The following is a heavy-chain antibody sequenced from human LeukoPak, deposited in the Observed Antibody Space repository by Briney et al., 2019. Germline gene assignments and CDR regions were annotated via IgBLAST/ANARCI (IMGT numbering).Heavy chain of an antibody. CDR2: ISASDPGT. Sequence: GGSLRLSCAASGLTFNTYAMSWVRQAPGKRLEWVSAISASDPGTYYADSVKGRFTISRDNSKNTLFLQMNSLRAEDTAVYYCAKAPAASCIGSNCYHFDWWGQGTLVTVSS. D-gene: IGHD2-15*01. J-gene: IGHJ4*02. CDR1: GLTFNTYA. V-gene: IGHV3-23*01. CDR3: AKAPAASCIGSNCYHFDW.